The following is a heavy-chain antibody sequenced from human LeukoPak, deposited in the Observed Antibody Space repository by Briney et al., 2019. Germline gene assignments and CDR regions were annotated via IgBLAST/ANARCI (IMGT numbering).Heavy chain of an antibody. CDR1: GGSISSSSYY. CDR3: ARFVVGIRYYYYGMDV. Sequence: SETLSLTCTVSGGSISSSSYYWGWIRQPPGKGLEWIGGIYYSGSTYYNPSLKSRVTISVDTSKNQFSLKLSSVTAADTAVYYCARFVVGIRYYYYGMDVWGQGTTVTVSS. V-gene: IGHV4-39*01. CDR2: IYYSGST. J-gene: IGHJ6*02. D-gene: IGHD2-15*01.